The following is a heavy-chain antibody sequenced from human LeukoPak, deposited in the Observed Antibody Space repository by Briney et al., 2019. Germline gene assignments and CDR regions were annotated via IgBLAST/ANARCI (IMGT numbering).Heavy chain of an antibody. D-gene: IGHD5-18*01. CDR2: ISISGADT. CDR1: GFTFSSYW. J-gene: IGHJ2*01. Sequence: GGSLRLSCAASGFTFSSYWMSWVRQAPGKGLEWVSAISISGADTYYADSVKGRFTISRDNSKNTLYLQMNSLRADDTAVYYCAGPPRGYRFGDRWYFDLWGRGTLVPVSS. CDR3: AGPPRGYRFGDRWYFDL. V-gene: IGHV3-23*01.